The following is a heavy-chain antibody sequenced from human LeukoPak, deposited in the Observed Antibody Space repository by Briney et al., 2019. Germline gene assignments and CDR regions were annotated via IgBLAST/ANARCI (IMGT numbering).Heavy chain of an antibody. D-gene: IGHD2-2*02. V-gene: IGHV3-21*01. J-gene: IGHJ1*01. CDR3: ARDPHYCSSTSCYTGEYFQH. CDR2: ISSSSYI. CDR1: GFTFSSYS. Sequence: GGSLRLSCAASGFTFSSYSMNWVRQAPGKGLEWVSSISSSSYIYYADSVKGRFTISRDNAKNSLYLQMNSLRAEDTAVYYCARDPHYCSSTSCYTGEYFQHWGQGTLVTVSS.